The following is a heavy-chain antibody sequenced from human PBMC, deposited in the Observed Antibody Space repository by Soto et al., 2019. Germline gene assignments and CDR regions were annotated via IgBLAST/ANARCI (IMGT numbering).Heavy chain of an antibody. CDR3: AKDTYYHDSSGYYIFDY. D-gene: IGHD3-22*01. J-gene: IGHJ4*02. CDR1: GFTFSSYA. Sequence: GGSLRLSCAASGFTFSSYAMNWVRQAPGRGLEWVAVISYDGSNKNYADSVKGRFTISRDNSKNTVYLQMNSLRAEDTALYYCAKDTYYHDSSGYYIFDYWGQGTLVTVSS. CDR2: ISYDGSNK. V-gene: IGHV3-30*18.